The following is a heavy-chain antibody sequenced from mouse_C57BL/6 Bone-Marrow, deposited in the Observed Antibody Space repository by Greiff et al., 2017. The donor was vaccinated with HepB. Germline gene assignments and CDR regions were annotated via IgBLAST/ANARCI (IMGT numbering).Heavy chain of an antibody. CDR3: ARHRDGDGFAY. V-gene: IGHV5-15*01. D-gene: IGHD2-13*01. CDR1: GFTFSDYG. J-gene: IGHJ3*01. CDR2: ISNLAYSI. Sequence: EVQLQQSGGGLVQPGGSLKLSCAASGFTFSDYGMAWVRQAPRKGPEWVAFISNLAYSIYYADTVTGRFTISRENAKNTLYLEMSSLRSEDTAMYYCARHRDGDGFAYWGQGTLVTVSA.